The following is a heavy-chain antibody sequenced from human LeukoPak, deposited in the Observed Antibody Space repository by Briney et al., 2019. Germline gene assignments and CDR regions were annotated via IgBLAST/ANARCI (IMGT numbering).Heavy chain of an antibody. CDR2: INPSGGST. D-gene: IGHD5-18*01. CDR3: ARAARGIQLWPQSLDV. J-gene: IGHJ6*02. Sequence: ASVKVSCKASGYTFTSYYMSWVRQAPGQGLEWMGIINPSGGSTSYARKFQGRVTMTRDTSTSTVYMELSSLRSEDTALYYCARAARGIQLWPQSLDVWGQGTAVTVSS. CDR1: GYTFTSYY. V-gene: IGHV1-46*01.